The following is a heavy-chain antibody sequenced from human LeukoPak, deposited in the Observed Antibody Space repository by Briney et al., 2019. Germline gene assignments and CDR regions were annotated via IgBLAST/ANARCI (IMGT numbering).Heavy chain of an antibody. CDR1: GGSISSHY. D-gene: IGHD3-22*01. CDR2: IYYSGST. CDR3: ASSTYYYDSSGYSRYGRAFDI. V-gene: IGHV4-59*11. J-gene: IGHJ3*02. Sequence: SETLSLTCTVSGGSISSHYWSWIRQPPGKGLEWIGYIYYSGSTNYNPSLKSRVTISVDTSKNQFSLKLSSVTAADTAVYYCASSTYYYDSSGYSRYGRAFDIWGQGTVVTVSS.